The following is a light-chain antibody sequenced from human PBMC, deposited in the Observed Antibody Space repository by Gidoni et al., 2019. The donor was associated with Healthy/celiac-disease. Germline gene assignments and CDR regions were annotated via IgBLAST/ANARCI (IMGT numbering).Light chain of an antibody. V-gene: IGLV2-14*01. CDR3: SSYTSSSTPRV. J-gene: IGLJ2*01. CDR1: SSDVGGYNY. CDR2: EVS. Sequence: QSALTQPASGSGSPGQAITISCTGTSSDVGGYNYVSWYQQHPGKAPKLMIYEVSNRPSGVSTRFSGSKSGNTASLTISGLQAEDEADYYCSSYTSSSTPRVFGGGTKLTVL.